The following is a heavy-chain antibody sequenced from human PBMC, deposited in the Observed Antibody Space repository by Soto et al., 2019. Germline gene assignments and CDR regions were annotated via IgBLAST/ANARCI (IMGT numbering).Heavy chain of an antibody. D-gene: IGHD2-21*02. Sequence: PRGSLRLSCAASGFTFSSYSMNWVRQAPGKGLEWVSCIGSGSSYIYYADSVKGRFTISRDNAKNSLYLQMKSLRAEDTAVYYCARDGTGIIDYWGQGTLVTVS. CDR2: IGSGSSYI. CDR3: ARDGTGIIDY. V-gene: IGHV3-21*01. CDR1: GFTFSSYS. J-gene: IGHJ4*02.